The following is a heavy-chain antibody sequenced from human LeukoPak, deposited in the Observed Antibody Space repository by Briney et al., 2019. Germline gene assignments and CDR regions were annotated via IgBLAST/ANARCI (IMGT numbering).Heavy chain of an antibody. CDR1: GFTFSSYA. J-gene: IGHJ4*02. Sequence: GGSLRLSCAASGFTFSSYAMHWVRQAPGKGLEWVAVISYDGSNKYYADSVKGRFTISRDNSKNTLYLQMNSLRAEDTAVYYCARDRLSTRNQKGQYSSSWYVVYWGQGTLVTVSS. V-gene: IGHV3-30-3*01. CDR3: ARDRLSTRNQKGQYSSSWYVVY. CDR2: ISYDGSNK. D-gene: IGHD6-13*01.